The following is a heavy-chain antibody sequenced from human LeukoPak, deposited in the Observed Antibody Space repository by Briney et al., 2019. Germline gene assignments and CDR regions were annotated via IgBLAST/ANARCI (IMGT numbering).Heavy chain of an antibody. J-gene: IGHJ4*02. CDR2: IYPGDSDT. V-gene: IGHV5-51*01. CDR1: GYRFTSYW. CDR3: ARSSY. Sequence: GESLKISCKGSGYRFTSYWIGWVRQMPGKGLEWMGIIYPGDSDTRYSPSFQGQVTISADKSISTAYMELSRLRSDDTAVYYCARSSYWGQGTLVTVSS.